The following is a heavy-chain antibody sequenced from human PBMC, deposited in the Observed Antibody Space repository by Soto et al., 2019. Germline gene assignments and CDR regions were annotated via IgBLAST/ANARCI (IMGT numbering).Heavy chain of an antibody. CDR3: ARSQGGSSSLDIYYYYYYGMDV. D-gene: IGHD2-15*01. J-gene: IGHJ6*02. CDR2: VIPIFGTP. CDR1: GGTFSTYA. Sequence: QVRLVQSGAEVKKPGSSVKVSCKAPGGTFSTYAISWVRQAPGQGLEWMGGVIPIFGTPKYAQKLQGRVTITAEESTSTGYMELRSLRSEDTAVYYCARSQGGSSSLDIYYYYYYGMDVWGQVTTVTVSS. V-gene: IGHV1-69*01.